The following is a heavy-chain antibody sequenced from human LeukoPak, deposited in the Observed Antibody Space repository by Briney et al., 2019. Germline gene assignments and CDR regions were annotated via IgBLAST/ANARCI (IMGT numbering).Heavy chain of an antibody. Sequence: SETLSLTCSVSGGSISSSTYYWGWIRQPPGKGLEWIGSVFYRGSTYYNPSLKSRVTISVDTSKNQFSLKLSSVTAADTAVYFCARRLANFAGELSILYFDSWGQGTLVTVSS. D-gene: IGHD3-16*02. CDR1: GGSISSSTYY. CDR2: VFYRGST. V-gene: IGHV4-39*01. J-gene: IGHJ4*02. CDR3: ARRLANFAGELSILYFDS.